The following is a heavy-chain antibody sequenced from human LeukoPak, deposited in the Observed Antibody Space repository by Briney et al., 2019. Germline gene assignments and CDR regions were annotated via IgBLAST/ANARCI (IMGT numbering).Heavy chain of an antibody. CDR2: ISGSGSNT. V-gene: IGHV3-23*01. CDR3: AKDRAYGYESFDI. CDR1: GFTFTTCG. D-gene: IGHD4-17*01. Sequence: GGSLRLSCAASGFTFTTCGMIWVRQAPGKGLEWVLGISGSGSNTYYADSVKGRFTISRDNTKKSLFLQMNSLRAEDTAVYYCAKDRAYGYESFDIWGQGTMVTVSS. J-gene: IGHJ3*02.